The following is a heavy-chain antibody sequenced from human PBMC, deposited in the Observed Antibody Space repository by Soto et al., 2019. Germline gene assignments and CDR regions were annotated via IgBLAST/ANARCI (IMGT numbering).Heavy chain of an antibody. Sequence: QVQLVQSGAELKKPGSWVKVSCKASGGTFSSYTIGWVRQAPGQGLEWRGRTIPILGIANYEQKFQGRVTITADKSTSTAYMELSSLRSEDTAVYYCAMEYCSSTSCYRDYWGQGTLVTVSS. CDR3: AMEYCSSTSCYRDY. CDR1: GGTFSSYT. D-gene: IGHD2-2*02. J-gene: IGHJ4*02. CDR2: TIPILGIA. V-gene: IGHV1-69*02.